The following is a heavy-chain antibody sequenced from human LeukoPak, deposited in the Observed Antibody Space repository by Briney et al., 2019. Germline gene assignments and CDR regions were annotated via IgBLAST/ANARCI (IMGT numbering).Heavy chain of an antibody. CDR3: ARAVDYDTLTGPRGLDS. CDR1: GYTFTGYY. CDR2: INPNSGGT. D-gene: IGHD3-9*01. V-gene: IGHV1-2*02. Sequence: GASVKVSCKASGYTFTGYYMHWVRQAPGQGLEWMGWINPNSGGTNYAQKFQGRVTMTRDTSISTAYMELSRLRSDDTAVYYCARAVDYDTLTGPRGLDSWGQGTLVTVSS. J-gene: IGHJ4*02.